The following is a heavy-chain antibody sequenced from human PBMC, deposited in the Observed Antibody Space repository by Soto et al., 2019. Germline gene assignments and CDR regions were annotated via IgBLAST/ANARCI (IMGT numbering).Heavy chain of an antibody. CDR1: GFTVSSFY. D-gene: IGHD3-3*01. CDR3: ARDTFGGAYDFLH. Sequence: EVQLVESGGGLAQPGGSLRLSCAASGFTVSSFYMTWVRQAPGKGLQWVAVISSGGSTYYADSVKGRFTISRDNSKNTLYLEMNSLRAEDTAVYYCARDTFGGAYDFLHGGQGTLVTVSS. J-gene: IGHJ4*02. CDR2: ISSGGST. V-gene: IGHV3-66*01.